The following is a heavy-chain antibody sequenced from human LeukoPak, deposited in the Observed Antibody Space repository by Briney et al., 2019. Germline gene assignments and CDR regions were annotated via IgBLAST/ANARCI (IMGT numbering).Heavy chain of an antibody. Sequence: GGSLRLSCAASGFTFSSYAMSWVRQAPGKGLEWVSAISGSGGSTYYADSVKGRFTISRDNSKNTLYLQMNSLRAEDTAVYYCAKASILEWLLPYFDYWGQGTLVTVSS. CDR3: AKASILEWLLPYFDY. CDR2: ISGSGGST. V-gene: IGHV3-23*01. J-gene: IGHJ4*02. CDR1: GFTFSSYA. D-gene: IGHD3-3*01.